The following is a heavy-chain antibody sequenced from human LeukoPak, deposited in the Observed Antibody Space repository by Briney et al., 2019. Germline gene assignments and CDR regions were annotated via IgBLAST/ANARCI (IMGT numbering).Heavy chain of an antibody. CDR3: ARDAGYSYGHFDY. CDR1: GFTFSSYA. V-gene: IGHV3-64*01. J-gene: IGHJ4*02. Sequence: GGSLRLSCAASGFTFSSYAMHWVRQAPGKGLEYVSAISSNGGSTYYANSVKGRFTISRDNSKNTLYLQMGSLRAEDMAVYYCARDAGYSYGHFDYWGQGTLVTVSS. CDR2: ISSNGGST. D-gene: IGHD5-18*01.